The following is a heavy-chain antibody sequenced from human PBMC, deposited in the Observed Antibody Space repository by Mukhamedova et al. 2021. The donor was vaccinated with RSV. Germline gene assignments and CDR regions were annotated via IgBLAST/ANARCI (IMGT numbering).Heavy chain of an antibody. CDR1: TFTDYT. J-gene: IGHJ4*02. D-gene: IGHD4-17*01. CDR2: IRNKAYGEAT. Sequence: TFTDYTMSWFRQAPGKGLEWVGSIRNKAYGEATDYAASVKARFILSRDDSKTTVYLQMNSLKTEDTAVYYCCRGQPGDWGQGTLV. V-gene: IGHV3-49*03. CDR3: CRGQPGD.